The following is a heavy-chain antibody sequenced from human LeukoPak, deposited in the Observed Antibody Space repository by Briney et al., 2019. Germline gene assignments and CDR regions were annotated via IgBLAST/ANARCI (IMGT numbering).Heavy chain of an antibody. V-gene: IGHV1-46*01. J-gene: IGHJ4*02. CDR1: GYTFSNYH. CDR2: INPRYGST. D-gene: IGHD5-24*01. Sequence: GSVEVSCKASGYTFSNYHILWVRQAPGQGVEWMGIINPRYGSTPYAQTFQGRVTMTRDMSTSTVYMELSSLRSEDTAVYYCAREEARDGSTGYYFAYWGQGPLPTASS. CDR3: AREEARDGSTGYYFAY.